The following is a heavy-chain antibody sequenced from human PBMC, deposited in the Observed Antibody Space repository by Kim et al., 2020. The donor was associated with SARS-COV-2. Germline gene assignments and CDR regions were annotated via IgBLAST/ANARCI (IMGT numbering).Heavy chain of an antibody. CDR1: GFTVSSNY. J-gene: IGHJ1*01. CDR2: IYSGGST. Sequence: GGSLRLSCAASGFTVSSNYMSWVRQAPGKGLEWVSVIYSGGSTYYADSVKGRFTISRDNSKNTLYLQMNSLRAEDTAVYYCASHGSWAEMATLPEYFQHWGQGTLVTVSS. CDR3: ASHGSWAEMATLPEYFQH. D-gene: IGHD5-12*01. V-gene: IGHV3-66*04.